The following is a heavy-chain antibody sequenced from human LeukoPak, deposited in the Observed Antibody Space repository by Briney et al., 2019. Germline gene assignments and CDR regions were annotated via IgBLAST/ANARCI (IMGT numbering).Heavy chain of an antibody. CDR1: GYTLTELS. J-gene: IGHJ4*02. Sequence: ASVKVSCKVSGYTLTELSMHWVRQAPGKGLEWMGGFDPEDGETIYAQKFQGRVTMTEDTSTDTAYMELSSLRSEDTAVYYCATGPFLRISKGRFDYWGQGTLVTVSS. CDR3: ATGPFLRISKGRFDY. V-gene: IGHV1-24*01. CDR2: FDPEDGET.